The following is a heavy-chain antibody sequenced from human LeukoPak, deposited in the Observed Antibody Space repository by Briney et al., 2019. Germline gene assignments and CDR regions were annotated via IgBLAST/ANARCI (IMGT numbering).Heavy chain of an antibody. Sequence: GGSLRLSCATSGFTFNNNAMSWVRQAPGKGLEWGSAINGGGEATEYADSVKGRFTISRDNSKNTLYLQMNSLRPDDTAVYYCARCTASCYANAFDVWGQGTLLTVSS. D-gene: IGHD2-2*01. CDR2: INGGGEAT. V-gene: IGHV3-23*01. CDR1: GFTFNNNA. J-gene: IGHJ3*01. CDR3: ARCTASCYANAFDV.